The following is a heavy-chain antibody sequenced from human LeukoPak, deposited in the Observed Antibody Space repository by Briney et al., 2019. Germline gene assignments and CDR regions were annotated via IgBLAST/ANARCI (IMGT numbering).Heavy chain of an antibody. V-gene: IGHV4-59*01. CDR1: GVSISSYY. D-gene: IGHD4-23*01. CDR2: IYNIGST. Sequence: PSETLSLTCTVSGVSISSYYWSWIRQPPGKRLEWIGYIYNIGSTNYNPSLKSRVTISVDRSKNQISLKLSSVTAADTAVYYCASSYFGGYFDYWGQGTLVTDSS. CDR3: ASSYFGGYFDY. J-gene: IGHJ4*02.